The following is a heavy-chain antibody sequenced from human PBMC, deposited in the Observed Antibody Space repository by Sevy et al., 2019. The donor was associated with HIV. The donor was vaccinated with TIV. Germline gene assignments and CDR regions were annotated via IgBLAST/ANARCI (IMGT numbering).Heavy chain of an antibody. CDR1: GGTFSSYA. V-gene: IGHV1-69*13. D-gene: IGHD5-18*01. J-gene: IGHJ4*02. CDR2: IIPIFGTA. CDR3: ARSRRDTAMVMDY. Sequence: ASLKVSCKASGGTFSSYAISWVRQAPGQGLEWMGGIIPIFGTANYAQKFQGRVTITADESTSTAYMELSSLRSEDTAVYYCARSRRDTAMVMDYWGQGTLVTVSS.